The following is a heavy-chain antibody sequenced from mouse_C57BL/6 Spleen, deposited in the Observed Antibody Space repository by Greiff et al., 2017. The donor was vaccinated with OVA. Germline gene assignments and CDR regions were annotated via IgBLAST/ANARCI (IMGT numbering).Heavy chain of an antibody. CDR3: AKTGRKGAMDY. CDR2: IWSGGST. D-gene: IGHD4-1*01. Sequence: VKLMESGPGLVQPSQSLSITCTVSGFSLTSYGVHWVRQPPGKGLEWLGVIWSGGSTDYNAAFISRLSISKDNSKSQVFFKMNSLQADDTAIYYCAKTGRKGAMDYWGQGTSVTVSS. J-gene: IGHJ4*01. CDR1: GFSLTSYG. V-gene: IGHV2-4*01.